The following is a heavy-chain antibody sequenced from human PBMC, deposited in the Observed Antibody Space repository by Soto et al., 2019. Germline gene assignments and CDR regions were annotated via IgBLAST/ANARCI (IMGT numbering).Heavy chain of an antibody. J-gene: IGHJ3*02. CDR3: ARHDYYHRTFDI. V-gene: IGHV4-61*08. CDR2: TLYSGSP. CDR1: GGSVGTGAYY. Sequence: SETLSLTCRVSGGSVGTGAYYWSWIRQPPGKGLEWIGYTLYSGSPNYNPSLQSLQSRVAISVDTSRNQFSLRLTSVTAADTALYYCARHDYYHRTFDIWGQGTLVTVSS. D-gene: IGHD3-9*01.